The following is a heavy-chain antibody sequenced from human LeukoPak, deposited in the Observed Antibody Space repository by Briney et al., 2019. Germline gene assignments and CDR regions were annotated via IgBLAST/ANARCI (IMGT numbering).Heavy chain of an antibody. CDR1: GFTFSSYG. CDR2: ISYDGSNK. V-gene: IGHV3-30*18. Sequence: GGSLRLFCAASGFTFSSYGMHWVRQAPGKGLEWVAVISYDGSNKYYADSVKGRFTISRDNSKNTLYLQMNSLRAEDTAVYYCAKGSGYYLNYFDYWGQGTLVTVSS. J-gene: IGHJ4*02. CDR3: AKGSGYYLNYFDY. D-gene: IGHD3-22*01.